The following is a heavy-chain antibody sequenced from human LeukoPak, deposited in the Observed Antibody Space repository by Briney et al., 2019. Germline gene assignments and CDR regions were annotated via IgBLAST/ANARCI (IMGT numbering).Heavy chain of an antibody. CDR3: TRDWYSSSDH. J-gene: IGHJ4*02. CDR2: INSDGSST. Sequence: GGPLRLSCAASGFTFSSSWMHWVRQAPGKGLVWVSRINSDGSSTTYADSVKGRFTISRDNAKNTLYLQMNSLRAEDTAVYYCTRDWYSSSDHWGQGTLVTVSS. CDR1: GFTFSSSW. V-gene: IGHV3-74*01. D-gene: IGHD6-6*01.